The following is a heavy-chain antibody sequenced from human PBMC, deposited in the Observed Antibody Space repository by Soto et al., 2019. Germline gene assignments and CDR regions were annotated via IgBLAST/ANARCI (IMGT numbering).Heavy chain of an antibody. Sequence: SETLSLTCTVSGVSVSSGSFYWAWIRQPPGKGLEWIGFGSYSGATNYKPSLKSRVTISVDTSRSQISLKVSSLTAADTAAYYCARGATVTQYDYWGQGTLVTVSS. CDR2: GSYSGAT. CDR1: GVSVSSGSFY. V-gene: IGHV4-61*01. CDR3: ARGATVTQYDY. D-gene: IGHD4-17*01. J-gene: IGHJ4*02.